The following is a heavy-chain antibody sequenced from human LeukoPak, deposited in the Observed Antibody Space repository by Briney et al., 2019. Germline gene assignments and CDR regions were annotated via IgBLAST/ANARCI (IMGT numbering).Heavy chain of an antibody. CDR3: ARDFDV. CDR1: GYTFTTYG. V-gene: IGHV1-18*01. Sequence: GASVKVSCKASGYTFTTYGISWVRQAPGQGLEWMGWVSGNNGNTNYAQKLQGRVTMTTDTSTNTAYMELRSLRSDDTAVYYCARDFDVWGQGTMVTVSS. J-gene: IGHJ3*01. CDR2: VSGNNGNT.